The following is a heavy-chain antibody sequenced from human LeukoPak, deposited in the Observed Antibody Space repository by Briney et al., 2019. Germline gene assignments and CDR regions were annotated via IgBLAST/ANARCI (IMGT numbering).Heavy chain of an antibody. J-gene: IGHJ4*02. CDR3: APVLRFLEWSAT. Sequence: ASVKVSCKASGYTFTGYYMHWVRQAPGQGLEWMGWINPNSGGTNYAQKFQGGVTMTRDTSISTAYMELSRLTSDDTAVYYCAPVLRFLEWSATGGQGTLVTVSS. CDR1: GYTFTGYY. D-gene: IGHD3-3*01. V-gene: IGHV1-2*02. CDR2: INPNSGGT.